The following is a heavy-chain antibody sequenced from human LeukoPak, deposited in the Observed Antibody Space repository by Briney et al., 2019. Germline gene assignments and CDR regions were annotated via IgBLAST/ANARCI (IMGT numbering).Heavy chain of an antibody. CDR2: IYTSGST. CDR1: GGSISSYY. J-gene: IGHJ6*03. Sequence: SETLSLTCTVSGGSISSYYWSWIRQPPGKGLEWIAYIYTSGSTYYNPSLTSRVTISVDTSNNQFSLKLSSVTAADTAVYYCARASYYDPPRAYYYYMDVWGKGTTVTVSS. V-gene: IGHV4-4*09. CDR3: ARASYYDPPRAYYYYMDV. D-gene: IGHD3-3*01.